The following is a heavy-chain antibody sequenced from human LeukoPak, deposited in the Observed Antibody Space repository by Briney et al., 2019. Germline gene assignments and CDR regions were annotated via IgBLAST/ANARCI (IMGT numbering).Heavy chain of an antibody. D-gene: IGHD6-13*01. CDR2: IIPIFGTG. CDR3: ARDQIILGWQQLVHNWFDP. J-gene: IGHJ5*02. Sequence: SVKVSCKASGGTFSSYAISWVRQAPGQGLEWMGGIIPIFGTGNYAQKFQGRVTITTDESTSTAYMELSSLRSEDTAVYYCARDQIILGWQQLVHNWFDPWGQGTLVTVSS. V-gene: IGHV1-69*05. CDR1: GGTFSSYA.